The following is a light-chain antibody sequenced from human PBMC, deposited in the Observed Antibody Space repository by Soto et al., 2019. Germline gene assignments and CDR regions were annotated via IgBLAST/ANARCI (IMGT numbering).Light chain of an antibody. CDR3: SSYTSSSSVV. V-gene: IGLV2-14*01. Sequence: QSALTQPASVSGSPGQSITISCTGTSSDVGGYNYVSWYQQHPGKAPKLMIYDVSNRPSGVSNRFSCSKSGTAASLTISGLQDEDEADYYCSSYTSSSSVVFGGGTQLTVL. CDR1: SSDVGGYNY. J-gene: IGLJ2*01. CDR2: DVS.